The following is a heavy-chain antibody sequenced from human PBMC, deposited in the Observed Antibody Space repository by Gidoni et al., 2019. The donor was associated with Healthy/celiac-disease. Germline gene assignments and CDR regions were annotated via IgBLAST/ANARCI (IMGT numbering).Heavy chain of an antibody. D-gene: IGHD1-26*01. CDR1: GFTFSSYG. V-gene: IGHV3-30*03. CDR3: AILYSWSCAPFDY. J-gene: IGHJ4*02. Sequence: QVQLVESGGGVVPPARPLRLSCAASGFTFSSYGMLWVRQAPGRELECVAVISYDGSNVYYADSVKGRFSMARGSSKNTLYLRLNSLRAEDTAVYYCAILYSWSCAPFDYWGQGTLVTVSS. CDR2: ISYDGSNV.